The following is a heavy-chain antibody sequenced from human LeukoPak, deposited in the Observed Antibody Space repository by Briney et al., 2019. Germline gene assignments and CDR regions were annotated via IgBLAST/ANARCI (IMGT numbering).Heavy chain of an antibody. Sequence: ASVKVSCKASGYIFTSYGISWVRQAPGQGLEWMGWISAYNGNTNYAQKLQGRVTMTTDTSTSTAYMELRSLRSDDTAVYYCARGGIYDFWSGYEYMDVWGKGTTVTVSS. V-gene: IGHV1-18*01. D-gene: IGHD3-3*01. CDR2: ISAYNGNT. CDR1: GYIFTSYG. CDR3: ARGGIYDFWSGYEYMDV. J-gene: IGHJ6*03.